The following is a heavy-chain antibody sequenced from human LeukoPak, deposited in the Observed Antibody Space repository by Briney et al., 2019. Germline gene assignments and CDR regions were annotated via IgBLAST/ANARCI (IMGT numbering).Heavy chain of an antibody. D-gene: IGHD6-13*01. J-gene: IGHJ6*03. CDR3: ARDWQQQPERDLHLHRYYYYYMDV. CDR1: GYAFTSYY. V-gene: IGHV1-46*03. CDR2: INPSGGSI. Sequence: GASVKVSCKASGYAFTSYYMHWVRQAPGQGLEWMGIINPSGGSISYAQKFQGRVTMTRDTSTSTVYMELSSLRSEDTAVYYCARDWQQQPERDLHLHRYYYYYMDVWGKGTTVTVSS.